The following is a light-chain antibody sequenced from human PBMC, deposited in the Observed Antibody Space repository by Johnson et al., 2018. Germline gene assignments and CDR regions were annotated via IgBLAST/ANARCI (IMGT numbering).Light chain of an antibody. CDR2: ENN. J-gene: IGLJ1*01. CDR1: SSNIGNNY. V-gene: IGLV1-51*02. Sequence: QSVLTQPPSVSAAPGQKVTISCSGSSSNIGNNYVSWYQQLPGTAPKLIIYENNKRPSGIPDRFPGSKSGTSATLGITGLQTGDEADDFCGTWDSSLSAGNVFGTGTKVTVL. CDR3: GTWDSSLSAGNV.